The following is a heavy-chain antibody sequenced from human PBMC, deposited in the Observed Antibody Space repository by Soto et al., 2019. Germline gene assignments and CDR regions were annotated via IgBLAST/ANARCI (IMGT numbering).Heavy chain of an antibody. J-gene: IGHJ4*02. Sequence: QVQPVQSGAELKKPGSSVKVSCQSSGGTFNTYAMNWVRQAPGQGPEWMGDISPMFGAANYAPRAQGRVTIAADESTGTSYMQLSSLTSEDTALYFCAREVQVHTPAFVYWGQGTLVTVSS. D-gene: IGHD3-10*01. V-gene: IGHV1-69*19. CDR2: ISPMFGAA. CDR3: AREVQVHTPAFVY. CDR1: GGTFNTYA.